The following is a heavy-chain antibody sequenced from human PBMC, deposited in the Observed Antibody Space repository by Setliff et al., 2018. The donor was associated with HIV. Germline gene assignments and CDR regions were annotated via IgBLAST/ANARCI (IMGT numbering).Heavy chain of an antibody. CDR2: ISIGSGAAI. CDR3: ARDYLYYNMYNGSPVYGMDV. J-gene: IGHJ6*02. D-gene: IGHD3-10*01. CDR1: GFTFRNYK. V-gene: IGHV3-48*03. Sequence: GGSQRLSCAASGFTFRNYKFNWVRQAPGRGLEWVSSISIGSGAAIYYAESVQGRFTVSRDNSKNSLYLQMNSLRVEDTAVYYCARDYLYYNMYNGSPVYGMDVWGQGTTVTVSS.